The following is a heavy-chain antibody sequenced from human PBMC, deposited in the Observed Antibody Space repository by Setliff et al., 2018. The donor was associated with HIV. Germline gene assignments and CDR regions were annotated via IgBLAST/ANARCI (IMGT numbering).Heavy chain of an antibody. D-gene: IGHD6-19*01. CDR3: ARVIAVAGTMGYYLDS. V-gene: IGHV3-74*01. Sequence: GGSLRLSCVASGFTISNHWMHWVRQAPGKGLVWVSRINSDGSDTTYADSVKGRFTISRDNAKNTLYLHMNSLRDDDTAVYFCARVIAVAGTMGYYLDSWGQGTLVTVSS. J-gene: IGHJ4*02. CDR2: INSDGSDT. CDR1: GFTISNHW.